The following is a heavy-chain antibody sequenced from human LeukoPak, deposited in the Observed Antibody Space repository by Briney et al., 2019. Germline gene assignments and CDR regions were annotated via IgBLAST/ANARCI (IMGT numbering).Heavy chain of an antibody. J-gene: IGHJ5*02. CDR2: IYYSGST. Sequence: SETLSLTCTVSGGSISSYYWSWIRQPPGKGLEWIGYIYYSGSTNYNPSLKSRVTISVDTSKNQFSLKLSSVTAADTAVYYCARDSSGWDNNWFDPWGQGTLVTVSS. D-gene: IGHD6-19*01. CDR1: GGSISSYY. CDR3: ARDSSGWDNNWFDP. V-gene: IGHV4-59*01.